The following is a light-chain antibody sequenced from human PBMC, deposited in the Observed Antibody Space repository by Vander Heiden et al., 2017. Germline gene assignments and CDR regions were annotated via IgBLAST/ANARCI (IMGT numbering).Light chain of an antibody. Sequence: EIVVTQSPGTLSLSPGERATLSCRASQSVSSSYLAWYQQKPGQAPRLLIYGASSRATGIPDRFSGSGSGTDFTFTISRLEPEDFAVFYCQQYGSSPYTFGQGTKLEI. CDR2: GAS. J-gene: IGKJ2*01. CDR3: QQYGSSPYT. CDR1: QSVSSSY. V-gene: IGKV3-20*01.